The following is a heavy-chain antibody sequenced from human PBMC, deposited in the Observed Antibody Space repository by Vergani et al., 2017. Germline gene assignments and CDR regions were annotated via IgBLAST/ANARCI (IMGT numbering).Heavy chain of an antibody. V-gene: IGHV4-4*02. Sequence: QVQLQESGPGLVKPSGTLSLTCAVSGGSISSSNSWSWVRQPPGKGLELIGEIYHSGSTNYNPSLKSRVTISVDKSKNQFSLKLSSVTAADTAVYYCASLGVDTAMVDHGYWGQGTLVTVSS. J-gene: IGHJ4*02. CDR3: ASLGVDTAMVDHGY. D-gene: IGHD5-18*01. CDR2: IYHSGST. CDR1: GGSISSSNS.